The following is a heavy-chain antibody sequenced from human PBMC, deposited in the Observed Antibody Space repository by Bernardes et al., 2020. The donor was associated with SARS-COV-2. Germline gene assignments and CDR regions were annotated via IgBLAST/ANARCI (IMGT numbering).Heavy chain of an antibody. J-gene: IGHJ6*02. D-gene: IGHD2-21*02. CDR3: ARLNSGGDPASYYYGMDV. V-gene: IGHV4-59*08. Sequence: AESLSLTCTVSGGSISSYYWSWIRQPPGKGLEWIGYIYYSGSTNYNPSLKSRVTISVDTSKNQFSLKLSSVTAADTAVYYCARLNSGGDPASYYYGMDVWSQGTTVTVSS. CDR2: IYYSGST. CDR1: GGSISSYY.